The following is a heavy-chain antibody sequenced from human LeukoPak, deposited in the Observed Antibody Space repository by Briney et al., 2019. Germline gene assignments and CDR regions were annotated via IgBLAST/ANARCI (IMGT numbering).Heavy chain of an antibody. Sequence: PSETLPLTCTVSGGSISSYYWSWIRQPPGKGLEWIGYIYYSGSTNYNPSLKSRVTISVDTSKNQFSLKLSSVTAADTAVYYCARQRPLGYYFDYWGQGTLVTVSS. J-gene: IGHJ4*02. CDR1: GGSISSYY. V-gene: IGHV4-59*08. CDR3: ARQRPLGYYFDY. CDR2: IYYSGST.